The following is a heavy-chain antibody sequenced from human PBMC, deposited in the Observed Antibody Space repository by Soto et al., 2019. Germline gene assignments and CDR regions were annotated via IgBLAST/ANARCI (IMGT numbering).Heavy chain of an antibody. D-gene: IGHD3-10*01. CDR3: ARMYYYGSGSYYNRVPYFDY. CDR2: IIPIFGTA. J-gene: IGHJ4*02. CDR1: GGTFSSYA. Sequence: ASVKVSCKASGGTFSSYAISWVRQAPGQGLEWMGGIIPIFGTANYAQKFQGRVTITADESTSTAYMELSSLRSEDTAVYYCARMYYYGSGSYYNRVPYFDYWGQGTPVTVSS. V-gene: IGHV1-69*13.